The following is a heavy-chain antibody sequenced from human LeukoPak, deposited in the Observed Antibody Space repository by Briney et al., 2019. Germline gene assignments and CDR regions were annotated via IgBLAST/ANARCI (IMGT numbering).Heavy chain of an antibody. J-gene: IGHJ4*02. Sequence: GGSLRLSCTASGFTFSNSAMNWVRQAPGKGPEWVSGISSSGSSTYYADSVKGRFSISRDNSKNTLYLRMDSLTVEDTAVYYCAKGGLARGSGNYYDYWGQGTLVTVSS. CDR1: GFTFSNSA. CDR3: AKGGLARGSGNYYDY. CDR2: ISSSGSST. D-gene: IGHD6-19*01. V-gene: IGHV3-23*01.